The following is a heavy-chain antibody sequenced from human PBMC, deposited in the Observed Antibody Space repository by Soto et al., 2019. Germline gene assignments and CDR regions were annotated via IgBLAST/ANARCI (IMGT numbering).Heavy chain of an antibody. J-gene: IGHJ4*02. Sequence: GGSLRLSCEASGFSFRDFRMNCVCRVSGRWLEWIAHIKTPNASTTATYNADSVKCPFTISRDDAKNSLFLEMTSLRGDDTAVYFCTLHVYTVVTPFDSWGQGTPVTVSS. D-gene: IGHD2-21*02. CDR3: TLHVYTVVTPFDS. CDR2: IKTPNASTTAT. CDR1: GFSFRDFR. V-gene: IGHV3-48*01.